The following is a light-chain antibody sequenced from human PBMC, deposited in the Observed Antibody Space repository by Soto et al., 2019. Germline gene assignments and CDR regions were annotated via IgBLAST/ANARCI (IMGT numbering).Light chain of an antibody. Sequence: DIQMTQSPSSLSASVGDRVTITCRASQSITTYLNWYQQKPGKAPKVLIYAASSLQSGVPSRFSGSGSGTGFTLTISSLQPEDFATYYCQQSYNTPWTFGQGTKVEIK. CDR3: QQSYNTPWT. J-gene: IGKJ1*01. CDR2: AAS. V-gene: IGKV1-39*01. CDR1: QSITTY.